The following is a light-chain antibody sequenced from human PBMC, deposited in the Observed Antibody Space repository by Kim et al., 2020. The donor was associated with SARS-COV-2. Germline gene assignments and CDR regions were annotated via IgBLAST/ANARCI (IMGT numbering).Light chain of an antibody. CDR2: GAS. CDR1: QSVSNRY. CDR3: QQYGSSPLT. Sequence: LSPGARATLSCRASQSVSNRYLAWYQQKPGQAPRLLIYGASNRATGIPDRFSGSGSGTDFTLTISRLEPEDFAMYYCQQYGSSPLTFGGGTKVEI. V-gene: IGKV3-20*01. J-gene: IGKJ4*01.